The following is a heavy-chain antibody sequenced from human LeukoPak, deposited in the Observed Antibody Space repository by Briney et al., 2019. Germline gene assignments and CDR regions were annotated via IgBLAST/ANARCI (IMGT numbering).Heavy chain of an antibody. CDR3: ARGRFSSGSYYATHYYGMDV. CDR1: GGSFSGYY. V-gene: IGHV4-34*01. D-gene: IGHD1-26*01. CDR2: INHSGST. Sequence: SETLSLTCAVYGGSFSGYYRSWIRQPPGKGLEWIGEINHSGSTNYNPSLKSRVTISVDTSKNQFSLKLSSVTAADTAVYYCARGRFSSGSYYATHYYGMDVWGQGTTVTVSS. J-gene: IGHJ6*02.